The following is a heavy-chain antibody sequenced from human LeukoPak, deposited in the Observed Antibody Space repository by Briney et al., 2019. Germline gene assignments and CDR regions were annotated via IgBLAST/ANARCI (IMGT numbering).Heavy chain of an antibody. Sequence: GGSLRLSCAASGFTFSDYYVGWIRQAPGKGLEWLSYISGSGTTMYYADSVKGRFTISRDNAKNSLDLQMNSLRAEDTAVYYCGRDFGLTGTKRSFDIWGQGTMVTVSS. CDR1: GFTFSDYY. CDR3: GRDFGLTGTKRSFDI. J-gene: IGHJ3*02. CDR2: ISGSGTTM. D-gene: IGHD1-7*01. V-gene: IGHV3-11*01.